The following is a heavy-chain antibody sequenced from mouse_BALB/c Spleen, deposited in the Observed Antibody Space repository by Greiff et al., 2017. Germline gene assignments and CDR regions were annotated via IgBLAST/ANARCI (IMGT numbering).Heavy chain of an antibody. CDR3: ARSGSSDYAMDY. V-gene: IGHV14-3*02. CDR2: IDPANGNT. D-gene: IGHD1-1*01. CDR1: GFNIKDTY. Sequence: EVKLMESGAELVKPGASVKLSCTASGFNIKDTYMHWVKQRPEQGLEWIGRIDPANGNTKYDPKFQGKATITADTSSNTAYLQLSSLTSEDTAVYYCARSGSSDYAMDYWGQGTSVTVSS. J-gene: IGHJ4*01.